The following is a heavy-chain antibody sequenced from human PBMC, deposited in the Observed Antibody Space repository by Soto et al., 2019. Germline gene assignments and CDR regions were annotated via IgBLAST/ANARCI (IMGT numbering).Heavy chain of an antibody. CDR3: ARDWYNWNYSLPGKGAYYYYMDV. Sequence: GGSLRLSCAASGFTVSSNYMSWVRQAPGKGLEWVSVIYSGGSTYYADSVKGRFTISRHNSKNTLYLQMNSLRAEDTAVYYCARDWYNWNYSLPGKGAYYYYMDVWGKGTTVTVSS. CDR1: GFTVSSNY. J-gene: IGHJ6*03. D-gene: IGHD1-7*01. V-gene: IGHV3-53*04. CDR2: IYSGGST.